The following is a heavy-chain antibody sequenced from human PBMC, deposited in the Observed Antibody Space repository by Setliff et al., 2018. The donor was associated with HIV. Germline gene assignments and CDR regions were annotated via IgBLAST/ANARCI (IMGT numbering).Heavy chain of an antibody. CDR2: ISGSGGDT. CDR1: GFTFSSYA. D-gene: IGHD3-10*01. J-gene: IGHJ4*02. V-gene: IGHV3-23*01. Sequence: PGGSLRLSCAASGFTFSSYAMSWVRQAPGKGLEWVSVISGSGGDTYYADSVKGRFVISREKSKSTLYLQMNSLRAEDTAVYYCAKKTAAYTSGSWLHYWGQGTLVTVSS. CDR3: AKKTAAYTSGSWLHY.